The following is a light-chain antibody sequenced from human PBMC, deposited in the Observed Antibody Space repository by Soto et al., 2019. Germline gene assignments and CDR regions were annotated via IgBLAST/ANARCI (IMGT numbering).Light chain of an antibody. CDR2: DVI. CDR1: SRDIGGYDF. J-gene: IGLJ2*01. V-gene: IGLV2-8*01. Sequence: QSALTQPPSASGSPGQSVTISCTGTSRDIGGYDFVSWYQQHPGKAPKLLIYDVIKRPSGVPDRFSGSKSGNTASLTVSGLQTDDEADYYCSSYGSSHNLLFGGGTKLTVL. CDR3: SSYGSSHNLL.